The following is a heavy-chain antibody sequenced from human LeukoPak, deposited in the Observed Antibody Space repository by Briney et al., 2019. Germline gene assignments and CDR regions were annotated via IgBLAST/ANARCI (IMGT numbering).Heavy chain of an antibody. CDR1: GGSISSGDYY. V-gene: IGHV4-31*03. J-gene: IGHJ6*03. CDR3: ARDSRGLSPTYQYYYYMDV. CDR2: IYYSGST. D-gene: IGHD3-16*02. Sequence: SETLSLTCTVSGGSISSGDYYWSWIRHYPGKGLEWIGYIYYSGSTYYNPSLQSRVTISVDTSKNQFSLELSSMTAADTAVYYCARDSRGLSPTYQYYYYMDVWGKGATVTVSS.